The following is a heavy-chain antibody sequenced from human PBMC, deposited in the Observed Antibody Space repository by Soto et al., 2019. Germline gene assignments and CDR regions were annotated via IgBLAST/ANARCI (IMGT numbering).Heavy chain of an antibody. J-gene: IGHJ3*02. D-gene: IGHD3-22*01. V-gene: IGHV4-30-4*01. CDR2: IYYSGIT. Sequence: SETLSLTCTVSGGSISSGDYYWSWIRQPPGKGLEWIGYIYYSGITYYNPSFNSRVTISVDTSKIQFSLKLSSVTAADTAVYYCARVYYDSSGYYSSGFAFDIWGQGTMVTVSS. CDR1: GGSISSGDYY. CDR3: ARVYYDSSGYYSSGFAFDI.